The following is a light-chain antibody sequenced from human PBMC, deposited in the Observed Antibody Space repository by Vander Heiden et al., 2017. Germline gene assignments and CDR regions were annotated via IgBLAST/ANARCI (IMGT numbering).Light chain of an antibody. J-gene: IGKJ2*01. Sequence: EIVMTQSPATLSVSPGARATLSCRASQSVSSNLAWYQQKPGQAPRLFMYGASSRATGIPARFSGSGSGTEFTLTISSLQSEDFAVYYCQQYYNWPYTFGQGTKLEI. CDR3: QQYYNWPYT. V-gene: IGKV3-15*01. CDR1: QSVSSN. CDR2: GAS.